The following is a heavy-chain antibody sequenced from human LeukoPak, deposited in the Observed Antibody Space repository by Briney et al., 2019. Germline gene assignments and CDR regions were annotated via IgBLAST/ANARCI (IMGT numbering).Heavy chain of an antibody. CDR1: GYTFTVYY. Sequence: ASVKVSCKASGYTFTVYYMHWVRQAPGQGLEWMGWINPNSGGTNYAQKFQGRVTMSRDTSISTAYMELSRLRSDDTAVYYCARQLEGADRCFDYWGQGTLVTVSS. J-gene: IGHJ4*02. CDR3: ARQLEGADRCFDY. CDR2: INPNSGGT. D-gene: IGHD1-1*01. V-gene: IGHV1-2*02.